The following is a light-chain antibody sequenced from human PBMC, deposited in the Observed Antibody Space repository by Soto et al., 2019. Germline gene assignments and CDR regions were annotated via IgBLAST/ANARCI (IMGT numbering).Light chain of an antibody. CDR2: EGS. CDR1: SSDIGSYNL. V-gene: IGLV2-23*01. J-gene: IGLJ2*01. CDR3: SSYAGNNILVV. Sequence: QSALTQPASVSGSPGQSSTISCSGTSSDIGSYNLVSWYQQHPGKAPKLVIFEGSRLPSGISSRFSGSKSGNTASLTISGLQAEDEADYYCSSYAGNNILVVFGGGTKLTVL.